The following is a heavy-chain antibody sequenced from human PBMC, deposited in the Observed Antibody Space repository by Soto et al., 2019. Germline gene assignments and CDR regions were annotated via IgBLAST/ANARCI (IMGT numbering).Heavy chain of an antibody. D-gene: IGHD1-1*01. V-gene: IGHV3-15*01. Sequence: EVQLVESGGGLVKPGGSLRLSCAASGFTFSNAWMSWVRQAPGKGLEWIGRIKSKTDGGTTDYAAPVKGRFTISRDDSKNMLYLKMNSLKTEDTGVYYCTTDPRYNWNGGGVDFWGQGTLVTVSA. J-gene: IGHJ4*02. CDR2: IKSKTDGGTT. CDR1: GFTFSNAW. CDR3: TTDPRYNWNGGGVDF.